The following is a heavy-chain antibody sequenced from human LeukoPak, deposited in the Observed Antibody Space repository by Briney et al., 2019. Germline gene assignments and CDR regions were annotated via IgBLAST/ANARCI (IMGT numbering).Heavy chain of an antibody. D-gene: IGHD5-24*01. Sequence: PVGSLRLFCAASGFTFSSNDMHWVRQTPGAGLEWVAAVSSDGSNKYYADSVKGRFAISRDNSKNTLYLQMNSLRAEDTAVFYCARNYLGLTWGQGTLVTVSS. V-gene: IGHV3-30*09. CDR1: GFTFSSND. CDR3: ARNYLGLT. J-gene: IGHJ5*02. CDR2: VSSDGSNK.